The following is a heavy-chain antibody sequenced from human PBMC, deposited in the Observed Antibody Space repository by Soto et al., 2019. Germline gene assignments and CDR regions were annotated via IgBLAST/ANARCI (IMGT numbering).Heavy chain of an antibody. D-gene: IGHD2-8*01. CDR2: ISGSGGST. V-gene: IGHV3-23*01. Sequence: PGGSLRLSCAASGFTFSSYAMSWVRQAPGKGLEWVSAISGSGGSTYYADSVKGRFTISRDNSKNTLYLQMNSLRAEDTAVYYCAKDYDYCTNGVCYSSAFDIWGQGTIVTVSS. CDR3: AKDYDYCTNGVCYSSAFDI. CDR1: GFTFSSYA. J-gene: IGHJ3*02.